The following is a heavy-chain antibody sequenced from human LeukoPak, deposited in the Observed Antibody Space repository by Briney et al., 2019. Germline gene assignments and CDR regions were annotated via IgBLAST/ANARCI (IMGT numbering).Heavy chain of an antibody. D-gene: IGHD7-27*01. CDR1: GYTFTDYY. Sequence: ASVKVSFKASGYTFTDYYFHWVRQAPGQGLEWMGWVSPNNGGTTYSQKFQGRVTMTRDTSICTAYMELSSLRSDDTAVYFCAREKLGPTAYDIWGQGTMVTVSS. CDR2: VSPNNGGT. CDR3: AREKLGPTAYDI. V-gene: IGHV1-2*02. J-gene: IGHJ3*02.